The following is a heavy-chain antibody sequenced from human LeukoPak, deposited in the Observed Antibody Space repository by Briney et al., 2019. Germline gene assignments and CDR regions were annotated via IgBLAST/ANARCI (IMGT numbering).Heavy chain of an antibody. D-gene: IGHD2-2*01. J-gene: IGHJ5*02. CDR1: GYTFTGYY. CDR2: INPNSGGT. Sequence: ASVTVSCKASGYTFTGYYMHWVRQAPGQGLEWMGWINPNSGGTNYAQKFQGRVTMTRDTSISTAYMELSRLRSDDTAVYYCARVSVRFVPAPRNWFDPWGQGTLVTVSS. V-gene: IGHV1-2*02. CDR3: ARVSVRFVPAPRNWFDP.